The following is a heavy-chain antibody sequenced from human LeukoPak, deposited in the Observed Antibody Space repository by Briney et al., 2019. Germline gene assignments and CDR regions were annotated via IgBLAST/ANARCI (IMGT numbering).Heavy chain of an antibody. CDR2: IHTSGTT. CDR1: GDSMTSYY. D-gene: IGHD3-16*01. Sequence: SETLSLTRTVSGDSMTSYYWSFIRQPAGKGLEWIGRIHTSGTTYYNPSLKSRLMMSVDTSKNQFSLRLTSVTAADTAVYYCARGDFYDGGGRNWFDPWGQGTLVIVSS. J-gene: IGHJ5*02. V-gene: IGHV4-4*07. CDR3: ARGDFYDGGGRNWFDP.